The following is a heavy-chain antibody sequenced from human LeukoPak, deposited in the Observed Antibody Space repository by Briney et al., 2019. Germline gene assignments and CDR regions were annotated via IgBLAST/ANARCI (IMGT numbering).Heavy chain of an antibody. CDR1: GYSFTSYW. Sequence: GESLKISCKGSGYSFTSYWIGWVRQMPGKGLDWMGIIYPGDSDTRYSPSFQGQVTISADKSISTACLQWSSLKASDTAMYYCARLDILTGYYNGYNDYWGQGTLVTVSS. CDR2: IYPGDSDT. D-gene: IGHD3-9*01. J-gene: IGHJ4*02. CDR3: ARLDILTGYYNGYNDY. V-gene: IGHV5-51*01.